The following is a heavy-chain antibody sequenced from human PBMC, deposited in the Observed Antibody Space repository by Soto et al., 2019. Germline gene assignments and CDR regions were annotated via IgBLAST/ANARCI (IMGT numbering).Heavy chain of an antibody. CDR3: ARDSTSITMIVVVISFFDY. V-gene: IGHV3-23*01. CDR2: ISGSGGST. CDR1: GFTFSSYA. Sequence: GGSLRLSCAASGFTFSSYAMSWVRQAPGKGLEWVSAISGSGGSTYYADSVKGRFTISRDNSKNTLYLQMNSLRAEDTAVYYCARDSTSITMIVVVISFFDYWGQGTLVTVSS. D-gene: IGHD3-22*01. J-gene: IGHJ4*02.